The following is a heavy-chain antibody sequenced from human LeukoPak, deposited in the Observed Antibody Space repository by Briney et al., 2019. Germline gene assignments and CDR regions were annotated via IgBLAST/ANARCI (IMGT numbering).Heavy chain of an antibody. Sequence: GGSLRLSCVASGFTFSTYGMSWVRQAPGKGLEWVSAISGSGGSTYYADSVKGRFTISRDNSKNTLYLQMNSLRPDDTALYYCSTDPRLLIYWGHGTLVTVSS. CDR3: STDPRLLIY. CDR1: GFTFSTYG. CDR2: ISGSGGST. D-gene: IGHD2-8*01. J-gene: IGHJ4*01. V-gene: IGHV3-23*01.